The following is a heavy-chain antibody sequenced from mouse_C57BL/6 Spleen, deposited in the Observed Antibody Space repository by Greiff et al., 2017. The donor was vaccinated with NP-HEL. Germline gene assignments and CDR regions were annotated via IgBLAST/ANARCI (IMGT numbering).Heavy chain of an antibody. V-gene: IGHV1-26*01. CDR3: ARAGYYGNAYWYFDV. CDR2: INPNNGGT. J-gene: IGHJ1*03. D-gene: IGHD2-1*01. CDR1: GYTFTDYY. Sequence: VQLQQSGPELVKPGASVKISCKASGYTFTDYYMNWVKQSHGKSLEWIGDINPNNGGTSYNQKFKGKATLTVDKSSSTAYMELRSLTSEDSAVYYCARAGYYGNAYWYFDVWGTGTTVTVSS.